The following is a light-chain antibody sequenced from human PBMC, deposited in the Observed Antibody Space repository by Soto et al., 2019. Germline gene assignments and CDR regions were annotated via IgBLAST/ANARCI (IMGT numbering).Light chain of an antibody. CDR3: SSYTSSSTRV. J-gene: IGLJ1*01. CDR1: TSDVGGYNY. Sequence: QSALTQPASVSGSPGQSFTIACTGTTSDVGGYNYVSWYQQHPDKAPKLLIYDVSNRPSGVSNRFSGSKSGNTASLSISGLQAEDEADYYCSSYTSSSTRVFGTGTRVTVL. V-gene: IGLV2-14*01. CDR2: DVS.